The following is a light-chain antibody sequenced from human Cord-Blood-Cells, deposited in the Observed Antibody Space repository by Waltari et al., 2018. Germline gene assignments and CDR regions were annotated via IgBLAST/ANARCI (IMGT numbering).Light chain of an antibody. Sequence: DIVMTQSPDSLAVSLGERATINCKSSQSVLYSSNNKNYLAWYQQKPGQPPKLLIYWASTRESGVPDRFSGRGSGTDFTLTISSLQAGDVAVYYCQQDYSTPFTFGPGTKVDIK. CDR1: QSVLYSSNNKNY. V-gene: IGKV4-1*01. CDR2: WAS. J-gene: IGKJ3*01. CDR3: QQDYSTPFT.